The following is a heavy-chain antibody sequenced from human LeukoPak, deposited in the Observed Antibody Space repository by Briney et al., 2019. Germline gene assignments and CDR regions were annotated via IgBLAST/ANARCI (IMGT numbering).Heavy chain of an antibody. CDR1: GGSVSSGSYY. CDR3: ARDARFLEWLSSHYYYGMDV. D-gene: IGHD3-3*01. J-gene: IGHJ6*02. V-gene: IGHV4-61*03. CDR2: IYYSGST. Sequence: SETLSLTCTVSGGSVSSGSYYWSWIRQPPGKGLEWIGYIYYSGSTNYNPSLKSRVTISVDTSKNHFSLKLSSVTAADTAVYYCARDARFLEWLSSHYYYGMDVWGQATTVTVSS.